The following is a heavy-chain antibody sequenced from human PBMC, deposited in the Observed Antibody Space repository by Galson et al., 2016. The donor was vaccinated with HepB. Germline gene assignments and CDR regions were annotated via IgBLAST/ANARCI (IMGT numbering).Heavy chain of an antibody. CDR1: GFTFSSYA. D-gene: IGHD6-6*01. CDR3: ARQKIAARRHGLDV. Sequence: SLRLSCAASGFTFSSYAMHWVRQAPGKGLEWVAMMSYDGGKKYYADSVRGRFTISRDNANNTLYLQLNSLRAEDTAMYYCARQKIAARRHGLDVWGQGTTVIVSS. V-gene: IGHV3-30*04. CDR2: MSYDGGKK. J-gene: IGHJ6*02.